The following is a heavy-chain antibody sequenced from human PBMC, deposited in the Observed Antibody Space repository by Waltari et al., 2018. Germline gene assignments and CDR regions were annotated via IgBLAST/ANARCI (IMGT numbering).Heavy chain of an antibody. CDR2: INPSGGST. CDR1: GYTFTSYY. V-gene: IGHV1-46*01. D-gene: IGHD3-3*01. Sequence: QVQLVQSGAEVKKPGASVKVSCKASGYTFTSYYMHWVRQAPGQGLEWMGIINPSGGSTSYAQKFQGRVTMTRDTSTSTVYMELSSLRSEDTAVYYCARASITIFGVVDYYFDYWGQGTLVTVSS. J-gene: IGHJ4*02. CDR3: ARASITIFGVVDYYFDY.